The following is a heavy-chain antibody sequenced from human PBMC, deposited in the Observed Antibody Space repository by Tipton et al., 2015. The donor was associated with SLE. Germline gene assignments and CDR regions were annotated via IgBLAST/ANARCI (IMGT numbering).Heavy chain of an antibody. J-gene: IGHJ1*01. V-gene: IGHV4-61*08. CDR1: GGSISSGGYY. CDR2: IYHSGST. Sequence: TLSLTCTVSGGSISSGGYYWSWIRQHPGKGLEWIGYIYHSGSTNYNPSLKSRVTISVDTSKNQFSLKLSSVTAADTAVYYCARGDSSGSSFQHWGQGTLVTVSS. CDR3: ARGDSSGSSFQH. D-gene: IGHD3-22*01.